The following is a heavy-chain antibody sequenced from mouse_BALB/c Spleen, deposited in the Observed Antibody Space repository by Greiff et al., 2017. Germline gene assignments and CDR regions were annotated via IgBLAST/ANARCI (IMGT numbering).Heavy chain of an antibody. V-gene: IGHV1-82*01. J-gene: IGHJ3*01. CDR2: IYPGDGDT. CDR1: GYAFSSSW. D-gene: IGHD1-1*01. Sequence: LQQSGPELVKPGASVKISCKASGYAFSSSWMNWVKQRPGQGLEWIGRIYPGDGDTNYNGKFKGKATLTADKSSSTAYMQLSSLTSVDSAVYFCAREYYGSSYWGQGTLVTVSA. CDR3: AREYYGSSY.